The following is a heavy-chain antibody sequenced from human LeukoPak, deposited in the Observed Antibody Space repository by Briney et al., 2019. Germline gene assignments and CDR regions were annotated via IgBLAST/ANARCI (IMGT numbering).Heavy chain of an antibody. CDR2: ISGSGGRT. CDR3: AKDGAFGRVIVPFDY. CDR1: GFTFSSYA. V-gene: IGHV3-23*01. D-gene: IGHD3-16*02. J-gene: IGHJ4*02. Sequence: PGGSLRLSCAASGFTFSSYAMSWVRQAPGKGLEWVSAISGSGGRTYYADSVKGRFTISRDNAKNPLHLQMTSLRAEDTGVYYCAKDGAFGRVIVPFDYWGQGTLVTVSS.